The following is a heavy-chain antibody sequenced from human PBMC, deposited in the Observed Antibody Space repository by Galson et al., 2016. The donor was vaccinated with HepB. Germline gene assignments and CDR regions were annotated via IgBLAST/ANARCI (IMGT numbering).Heavy chain of an antibody. D-gene: IGHD6-19*01. J-gene: IGHJ3*02. Sequence: SLRLSCAASGFTFSSNAMSWVRQAPGKGLEWVSGIGGSGGSAYYADSVKGRFTISRDNSKNTLYLQMNSLRVEDTAVYYCAREGYSSGHCGAFDIWGRGTVVAVTS. CDR3: AREGYSSGHCGAFDI. V-gene: IGHV3-23*01. CDR1: GFTFSSNA. CDR2: IGGSGGSA.